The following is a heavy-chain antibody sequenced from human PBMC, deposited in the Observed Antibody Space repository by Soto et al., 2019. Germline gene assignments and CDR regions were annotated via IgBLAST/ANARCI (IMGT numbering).Heavy chain of an antibody. V-gene: IGHV4-31*03. J-gene: IGHJ5*02. CDR2: IYYSGTT. CDR1: GGSISSGGYY. CDR3: ARSIFP. Sequence: QVQLQESGPGLVKPSQTLSLTCTVSGGSISSGGYYWSRIRQHPGKGLVWIKYIYYSGTTYYNPSLKIRVTRSVNTSKNQCSLKLSSVTAGDTAVYYCARSIFPWGQGTLVTVSS. D-gene: IGHD6-6*01.